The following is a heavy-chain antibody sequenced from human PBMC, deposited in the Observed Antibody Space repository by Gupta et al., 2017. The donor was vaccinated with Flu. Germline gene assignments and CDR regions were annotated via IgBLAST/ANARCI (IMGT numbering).Heavy chain of an antibody. D-gene: IGHD6-19*01. CDR1: GYSFTSSW. CDR3: ARQHSSGWLSVWVDY. V-gene: IGHV5-51*01. Sequence: EVQLVLSGAEVKKPGESQKISCKGSGYSFTSSWIGWVRQMPGKGLEWMGIIYPGDSDTRYSPSFQGQVTISADKSISTAYLQWSSLKASDTAMYYCARQHSSGWLSVWVDYWGQGTLVTVSS. J-gene: IGHJ4*02. CDR2: IYPGDSDT.